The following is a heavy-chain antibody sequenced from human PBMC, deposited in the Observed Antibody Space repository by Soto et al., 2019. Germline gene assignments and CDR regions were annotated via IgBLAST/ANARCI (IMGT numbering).Heavy chain of an antibody. J-gene: IGHJ6*02. CDR1: GFTFINYG. V-gene: IGHV3-33*01. CDR2: IWYDGSKR. CDR3: AVGTDPADYYGMDV. Sequence: WGSLRLSCAASGFTFINYGIHFVRHTPGKGLEWVAIIWYDGSKRFYAESVRGRFTISRDNSKNTPDLQMNSLRAEDTAVYYCAVGTDPADYYGMDVWGQGTTVTVSS.